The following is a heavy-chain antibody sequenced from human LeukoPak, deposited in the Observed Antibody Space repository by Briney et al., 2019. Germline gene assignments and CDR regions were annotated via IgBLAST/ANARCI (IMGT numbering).Heavy chain of an antibody. CDR1: GGSISSYC. CDR3: ARAYSPPQWSPFDY. CDR2: IYYSGST. J-gene: IGHJ4*02. V-gene: IGHV4-4*07. Sequence: SESLSLTWTVSGGSISSYCWSWVRQPAGKGLEWIGSIYYSGSTYYQPSLKSRVTISLATSKNQISRKLSYVTAADTAVYYCARAYSPPQWSPFDYWGQGTLVTVSS. D-gene: IGHD6-13*01.